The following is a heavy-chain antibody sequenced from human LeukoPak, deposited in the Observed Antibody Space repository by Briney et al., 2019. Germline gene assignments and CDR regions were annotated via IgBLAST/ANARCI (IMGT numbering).Heavy chain of an antibody. J-gene: IGHJ4*02. CDR2: ISSSSSYI. V-gene: IGHV3-21*01. D-gene: IGHD2-15*01. CDR1: GFTFSSYS. CDR3: SKVGEGYCSGGSCYAGDQ. Sequence: GGSLRLSCAASGFTFSSYSMNWVRQAPGKGLEWVSSISSSSSYIYYADSVKGRFTISRDNARNSLHLEMKSLRVEDTAVYFCSKVGEGYCSGGSCYAGDQWGQGTLVTVSS.